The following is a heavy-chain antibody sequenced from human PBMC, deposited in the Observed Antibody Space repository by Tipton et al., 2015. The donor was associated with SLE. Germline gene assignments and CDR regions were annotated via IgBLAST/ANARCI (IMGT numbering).Heavy chain of an antibody. J-gene: IGHJ3*02. CDR3: ARAGDGYKWEAFDI. CDR1: GGSGTSGRYY. V-gene: IGHV4-31*03. CDR2: VSYTWTT. D-gene: IGHD5-24*01. Sequence: TLSLTCTVSGGSGTSGRYYWSWIRQLPGKGLEWIGFVSYTWTTYYNPSLKSRVSISLDTSMNQFSLNLTSVTAADTAVYFCARAGDGYKWEAFDIWGQGTMVTVSS.